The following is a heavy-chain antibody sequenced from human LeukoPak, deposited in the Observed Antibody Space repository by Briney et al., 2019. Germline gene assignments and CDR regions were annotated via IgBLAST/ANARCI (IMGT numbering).Heavy chain of an antibody. CDR1: GFTFDDYA. CDR2: ISWNSGSI. D-gene: IGHD3-22*01. V-gene: IGHV3-9*03. CDR3: AKDYYYDSSGPFDY. J-gene: IGHJ4*02. Sequence: GGSLRLSCAASGFTFDDYAMHWVRQAPGKGLEWVSGISWNSGSIGYADSVKGRFTISRDNAKNSLYLQMNSLRTEDMALYYCAKDYYYDSSGPFDYWGQGTLVTVSS.